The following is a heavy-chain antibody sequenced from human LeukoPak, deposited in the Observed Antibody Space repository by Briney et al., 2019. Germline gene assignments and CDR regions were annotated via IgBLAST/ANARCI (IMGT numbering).Heavy chain of an antibody. CDR3: ARGTYYYGSGSCPYFDY. J-gene: IGHJ4*02. Sequence: PSETLSLTCAVSGYAISSGYCWGWIRQPPGKGLEWIGSAYHSGSTDYNPSLKSRVTISVDTSKNQFSLKVSSVTAADTAVYYCARGTYYYGSGSCPYFDYWGQGTLVTVSS. D-gene: IGHD3-10*01. CDR2: AYHSGST. CDR1: GYAISSGYC. V-gene: IGHV4-38-2*01.